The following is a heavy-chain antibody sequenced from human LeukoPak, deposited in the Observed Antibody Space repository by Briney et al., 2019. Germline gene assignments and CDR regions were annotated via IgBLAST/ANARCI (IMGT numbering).Heavy chain of an antibody. CDR2: IYYSGSI. CDR3: ASSGSYYLVDY. CDR1: GGSISSYY. J-gene: IGHJ4*02. Sequence: SETLSLTCTVSGGSISSYYWSWIRQPPGKGLEWIGYIYYSGSINYNPSLKSRVTISVDISKNQFSLKLSSVTAADTAVYYCASSGSYYLVDYWGQGTLVTVSS. V-gene: IGHV4-59*01. D-gene: IGHD3-10*01.